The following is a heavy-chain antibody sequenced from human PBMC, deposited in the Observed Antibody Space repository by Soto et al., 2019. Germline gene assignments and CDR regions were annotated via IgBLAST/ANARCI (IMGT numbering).Heavy chain of an antibody. V-gene: IGHV4-30-2*01. CDR1: GASISSSGYT. Sequence: LQLQGSGSGLVKPSQTLSLTCAVSGASISSSGYTWSWIRQPTGKGRELIGYIYHRGRTYYNPSLTSRVTLSVDTSKNQFSLNLISVTAADTAVYYCARDSGLGGFDPWGQGTLVTVSS. CDR2: IYHRGRT. D-gene: IGHD3-9*01. CDR3: ARDSGLGGFDP. J-gene: IGHJ5*02.